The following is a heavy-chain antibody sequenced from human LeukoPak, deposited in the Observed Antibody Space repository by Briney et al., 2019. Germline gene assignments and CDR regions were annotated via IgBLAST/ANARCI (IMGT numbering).Heavy chain of an antibody. V-gene: IGHV3-66*01. CDR1: GFTVSSNY. CDR3: ATESGPITFGGVINY. D-gene: IGHD3-16*01. Sequence: GGSLRLSCAASGFTVSSNYMSWVRQAPGKGLGWVSVIYSGGSTYYADSVKGRFTISRDNSKNTLYLQMNSLRAEDTAVYYCATESGPITFGGVINYWGQGTLVTVSS. CDR2: IYSGGST. J-gene: IGHJ4*02.